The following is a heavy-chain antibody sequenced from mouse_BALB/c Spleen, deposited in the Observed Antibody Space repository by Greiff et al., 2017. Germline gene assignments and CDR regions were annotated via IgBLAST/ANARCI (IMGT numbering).Heavy chain of an antibody. J-gene: IGHJ4*01. D-gene: IGHD1-1*01. CDR3: ARGITVVAGDY. CDR2: IVPSDSYT. CDR1: GYTFTSYW. V-gene: IGHV1-69*02. Sequence: QVQLKQSGAELVKPGASVKLSCKATGYTFTSYWMQWVKQRPGQGLEWIGEIVPSDSYTNYNQKFKGKATFTADKSSSTAYMQLSRLTSEDSAVYCGARGITVVAGDYWGQGTTVTVSS.